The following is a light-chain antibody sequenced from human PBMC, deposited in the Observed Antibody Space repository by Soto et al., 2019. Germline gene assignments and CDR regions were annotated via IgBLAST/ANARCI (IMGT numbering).Light chain of an antibody. CDR3: YSAADNNQV. J-gene: IGLJ2*01. Sequence: SYELTQPSSVSVSPGQTARITCSGDVLAKKYARWFQQKPGQAPVLVIYKDNERPSGIPERFSGSSSGTTVTLTISGAQVEDEADYYCYSAADNNQVFGGGTKVTVL. V-gene: IGLV3-27*01. CDR2: KDN. CDR1: VLAKKY.